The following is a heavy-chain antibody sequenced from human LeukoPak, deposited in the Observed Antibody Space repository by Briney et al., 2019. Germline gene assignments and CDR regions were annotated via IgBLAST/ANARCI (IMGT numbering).Heavy chain of an antibody. Sequence: SETLSLTCTVSGGSISSYYWSWIRQPAGKGLEWIGRIYISGTTNYNPSLKSRVTMSVDMSKNQFSLKLSSVTAADTAVYYCARADNRGSYYPDFDYWGQGTLVTVSS. CDR3: ARADNRGSYYPDFDY. D-gene: IGHD1-26*01. V-gene: IGHV4-4*07. CDR1: GGSISSYY. J-gene: IGHJ4*02. CDR2: IYISGTT.